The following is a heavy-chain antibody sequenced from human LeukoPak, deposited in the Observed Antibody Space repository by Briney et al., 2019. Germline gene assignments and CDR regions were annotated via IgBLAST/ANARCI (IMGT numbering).Heavy chain of an antibody. J-gene: IGHJ6*03. CDR3: AREGWGSSSWFDYYYYYMDV. Sequence: GGSLRLSCAASGFTFSSYAMHWVRQAPGKGLGWVAVISYDGSNKYYADSVKGRFTISRDNSKNTLYLQMNSLRAEDTAVYYCAREGWGSSSWFDYYYYYMDVWGKGTTVTVSS. CDR2: ISYDGSNK. D-gene: IGHD6-13*01. CDR1: GFTFSSYA. V-gene: IGHV3-30*04.